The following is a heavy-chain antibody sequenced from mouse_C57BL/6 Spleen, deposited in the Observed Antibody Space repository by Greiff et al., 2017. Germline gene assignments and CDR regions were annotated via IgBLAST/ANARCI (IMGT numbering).Heavy chain of an antibody. CDR3: ARGPTMVTTRAMDY. CDR1: GYTFTSYW. D-gene: IGHD2-2*01. J-gene: IGHJ4*01. Sequence: QVQLQQSGAELVKPGASVKLSCKASGYTFTSYWMHWVKQRPGQGLEWIGMIHPNSGSTNYNEKFKSKATLTVDKSSSTAYMQLSSLTSEDSAVYYCARGPTMVTTRAMDYWGQGTSVTVSS. CDR2: IHPNSGST. V-gene: IGHV1-64*01.